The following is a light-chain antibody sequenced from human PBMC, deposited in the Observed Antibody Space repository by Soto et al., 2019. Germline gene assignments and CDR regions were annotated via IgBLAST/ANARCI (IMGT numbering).Light chain of an antibody. CDR2: EVS. V-gene: IGLV2-14*01. Sequence: QSVLTQPPSASGSPGQSVTISCTGTSSDVGAYNYVSWYQQHPGRAPKLMIYEVSNRPSGVSNRFSGSKSGSTASLTISGLQAEDEADYICSSYISSTTLVVFGGGTQLTVL. CDR3: SSYISSTTLVV. J-gene: IGLJ2*01. CDR1: SSDVGAYNY.